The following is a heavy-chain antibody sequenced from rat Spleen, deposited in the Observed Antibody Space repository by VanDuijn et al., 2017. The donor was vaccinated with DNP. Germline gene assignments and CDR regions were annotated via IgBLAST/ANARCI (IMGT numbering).Heavy chain of an antibody. CDR1: GFTFSDYY. CDR2: ISSDGSHT. CDR3: ATFEGRDA. J-gene: IGHJ4*01. Sequence: EVKLVESGGGLVQPGRSLKLSCAGSGFTFSDYYMAWVRQTPTKVLDWVASISSDGSHTYYRDSVKGRFTISRDKVKSTLYLQMDSLSSEDTATYYCATFEGRDAWGQGTSVTVSS. V-gene: IGHV5-25*01. D-gene: IGHD1-11*01.